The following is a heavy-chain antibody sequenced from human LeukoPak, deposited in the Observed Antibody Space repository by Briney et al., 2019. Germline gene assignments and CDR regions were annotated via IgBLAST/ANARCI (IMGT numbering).Heavy chain of an antibody. CDR1: GFTISTYG. D-gene: IGHD3-10*01. J-gene: IGHJ4*02. V-gene: IGHV3-23*01. Sequence: GGSQRLSCAASGFTISTYGMSWVRQAPGKGLEWVSSISGGTTYYADSVKGRFTISRDNSKNTVPLQMNSLRAEDTAVYYCAKSVYHSGNYWGQGTLVTVSS. CDR2: ISGGTT. CDR3: AKSVYHSGNY.